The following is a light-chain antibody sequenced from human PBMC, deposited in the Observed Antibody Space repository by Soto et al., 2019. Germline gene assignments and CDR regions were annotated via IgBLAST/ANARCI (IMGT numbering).Light chain of an antibody. CDR1: QDVSRY. J-gene: IGKJ4*01. CDR2: GAS. CDR3: QHYHNYPLT. Sequence: QLTQSPSSLSASVGDRVTITCRASQDVSRYLAWYQQKAGKAPKLLIYGASTLQSGVPSRFSGFGSGTEFTLTISSLQPDDFATYYCQHYHNYPLTFGGGTKVEIK. V-gene: IGKV1-9*01.